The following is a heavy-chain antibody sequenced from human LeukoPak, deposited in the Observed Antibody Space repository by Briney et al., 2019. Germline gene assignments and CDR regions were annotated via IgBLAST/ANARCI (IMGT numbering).Heavy chain of an antibody. CDR1: GFTFSSYG. CDR3: ARAPRGLPERYPSPCFDY. Sequence: PGGSLRLSCAASGFTFSSYGMHWVRQAPGKGLEWVAFIRYDGSNKYYADSVKGRFTISRDNSKNTLYLQMGSLRAEDMAVYYCARAPRGLPERYPSPCFDYWGQGTLVTVSS. D-gene: IGHD1-26*01. V-gene: IGHV3-30*02. J-gene: IGHJ4*02. CDR2: IRYDGSNK.